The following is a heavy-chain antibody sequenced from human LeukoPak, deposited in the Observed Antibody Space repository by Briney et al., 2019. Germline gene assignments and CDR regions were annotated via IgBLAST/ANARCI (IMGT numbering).Heavy chain of an antibody. CDR3: ARTGGIVVVPAAKGNDY. D-gene: IGHD2-2*01. V-gene: IGHV3-48*01. Sequence: GALRLSCAVSGFTFGSYTMNWVRQAPGKGLEWVSHISSTSTTYYADSVKGRFTISRDNSKNTLYLQMNSLRAEDTAVYYCARTGGIVVVPAAKGNDYWGQGTLVTVSS. CDR1: GFTFGSYT. CDR2: ISSTSTT. J-gene: IGHJ4*02.